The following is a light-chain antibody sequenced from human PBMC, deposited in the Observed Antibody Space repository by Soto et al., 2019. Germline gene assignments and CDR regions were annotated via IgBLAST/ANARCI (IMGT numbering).Light chain of an antibody. V-gene: IGLV1-40*01. CDR2: GNS. CDR1: SSNIGAGYD. CDR3: QSYDSSLSGWV. Sequence: QSVLRQPPSESGAPGQRVTISCTGSSSNIGAGYDVHWYQQLPGTAPKLLIYGNSNRPSGVPDRFSGSKSGTSASLAITGLQAEDEADYYCQSYDSSLSGWVFGGGTKLTVL. J-gene: IGLJ3*02.